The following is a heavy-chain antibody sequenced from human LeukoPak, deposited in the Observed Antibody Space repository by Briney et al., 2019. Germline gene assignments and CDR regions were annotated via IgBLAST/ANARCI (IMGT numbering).Heavy chain of an antibody. V-gene: IGHV3-49*04. CDR2: IRSKAYGGTT. Sequence: GGSLRLSCTASGFTFGDFALNWVRQAPGKGLEWVGFIRSKAYGGTTEYAASVKVRFSISRDESKSIAYLQMNSLKTEDTAVYYCTRDRWAAGPNAFDIWGQGTMVTVSS. J-gene: IGHJ3*02. CDR1: GFTFGDFA. CDR3: TRDRWAAGPNAFDI. D-gene: IGHD6-13*01.